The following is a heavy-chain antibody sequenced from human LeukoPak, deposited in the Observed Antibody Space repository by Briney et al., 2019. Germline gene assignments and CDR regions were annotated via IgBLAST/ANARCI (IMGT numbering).Heavy chain of an antibody. D-gene: IGHD2-2*02. CDR1: GYTFTSYG. Sequence: ASVKVSCKASGYTFTSYGISWVRQAPGQGLEWMGWISAYNGNTNYAQKLQGRVTMTTDTSTSTAYMELRSPRSDDTAVYYCARDRYCSSTSCYTYYYYGMDVWGQGTTVTVSS. V-gene: IGHV1-18*01. CDR2: ISAYNGNT. CDR3: ARDRYCSSTSCYTYYYYGMDV. J-gene: IGHJ6*02.